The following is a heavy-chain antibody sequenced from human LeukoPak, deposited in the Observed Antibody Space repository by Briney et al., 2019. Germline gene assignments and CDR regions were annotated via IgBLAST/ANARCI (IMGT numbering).Heavy chain of an antibody. CDR3: ARGGYYDSSETAYYYYYYYMDV. V-gene: IGHV1-69*05. D-gene: IGHD3-22*01. J-gene: IGHJ6*03. CDR1: GGTFSSYA. Sequence: ASVKVSCKASGGTFSSYAISWVRQAPGQGLEWMGGIIPIFGTANYAQKFQGRVTITTDESTGTAYMELSSLRSEDTAVYYCARGGYYDSSETAYYYYYYYMDVWGKGTTVTVSS. CDR2: IIPIFGTA.